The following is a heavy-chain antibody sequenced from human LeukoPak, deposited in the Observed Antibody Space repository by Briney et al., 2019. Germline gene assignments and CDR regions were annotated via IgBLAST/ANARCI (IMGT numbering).Heavy chain of an antibody. CDR2: IAHDGSNK. Sequence: GGSLRLSCAVSGFTFSNFVMQWVRQAPGKGLEWVALIAHDGSNKYYADSVKGRFTISRENSKTTLYLQMDSLRPEDTAVYSCARSFFQWNYGSCLDSWGQGTLVTVSS. J-gene: IGHJ4*02. V-gene: IGHV3-30*03. CDR1: GFTFSNFV. D-gene: IGHD1-7*01. CDR3: ARSFFQWNYGSCLDS.